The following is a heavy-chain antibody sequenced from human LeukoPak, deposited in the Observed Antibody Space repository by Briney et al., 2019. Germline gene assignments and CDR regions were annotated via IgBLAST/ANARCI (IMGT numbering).Heavy chain of an antibody. CDR3: ARALGTGLVDY. Sequence: SETLSLTCTVSGGSISSYYWSWIRQPAGKGLEWIGRIYTSGSTYYNPSLKSRVTLSLDTSNKRFSLKLNSVTAADTAVYYCARALGTGLVDYWGQGTLVTVSS. V-gene: IGHV4-4*07. J-gene: IGHJ4*02. CDR2: IYTSGST. D-gene: IGHD2-8*02. CDR1: GGSISSYY.